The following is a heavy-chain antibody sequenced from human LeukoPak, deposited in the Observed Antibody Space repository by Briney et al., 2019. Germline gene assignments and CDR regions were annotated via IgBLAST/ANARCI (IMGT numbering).Heavy chain of an antibody. CDR3: ARVSGIAVAGPGEYFQH. CDR1: GGSISSYY. Sequence: PSETLSLTCTVSGGSISSYYWSWIRQPPGKGLEWIGYIYYSGSTNYNPSLKSRVTISVDTSKNQFSLKLSSVTAADTAVYCCARVSGIAVAGPGEYFQHWGQGTLVTVSS. CDR2: IYYSGST. D-gene: IGHD6-19*01. V-gene: IGHV4-59*01. J-gene: IGHJ1*01.